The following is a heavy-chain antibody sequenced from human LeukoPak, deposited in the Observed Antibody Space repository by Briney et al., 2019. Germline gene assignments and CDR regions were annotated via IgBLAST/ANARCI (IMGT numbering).Heavy chain of an antibody. CDR2: IIYDGSNK. CDR1: GFTFAGYG. D-gene: IGHD6-19*01. CDR3: VKVPRSGCCAFDI. V-gene: IGHV3-30*18. Sequence: GGSLRLSCTASGFTFAGYGMHWVRQAPGKGLEWVALIIYDGSNKYHVDSVKGRFTVSRDNSRNTLYLQMNSLRAEDTAVYYCVKVPRSGCCAFDIWGLGTMVTVSS. J-gene: IGHJ3*02.